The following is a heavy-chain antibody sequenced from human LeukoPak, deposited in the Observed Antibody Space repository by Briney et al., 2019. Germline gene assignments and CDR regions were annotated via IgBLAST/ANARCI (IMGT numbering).Heavy chain of an antibody. CDR3: ARGEDYGGNSEYFQH. D-gene: IGHD4-23*01. CDR1: GFTFSSYA. Sequence: PGRSLRLSCAASGFTFSSYAMHWVRQAPGKGLEWVAVISYDGSNKYYADSVKGRFTISRDNSKNMLYLQMNSLRAEDTAVYYCARGEDYGGNSEYFQHWGQGTLVTVSS. J-gene: IGHJ1*01. CDR2: ISYDGSNK. V-gene: IGHV3-30-3*01.